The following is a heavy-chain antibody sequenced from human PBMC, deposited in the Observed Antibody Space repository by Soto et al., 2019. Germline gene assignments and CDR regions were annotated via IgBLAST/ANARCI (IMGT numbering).Heavy chain of an antibody. D-gene: IGHD4-17*01. CDR2: ISSRHGNT. Sequence: QVHLVQSETEVKEPGASVTVSCKTSHATFTGYTINWVRQAPGQGLEWLGWISSRHGNTYYARDFQRRLTMTTNTAATTGYMERRSLRSDDTAVYFCARGTVTSGRWFGTWGQGTLVTVSS. V-gene: IGHV1-18*04. CDR1: HATFTGYT. CDR3: ARGTVTSGRWFGT. J-gene: IGHJ5*02.